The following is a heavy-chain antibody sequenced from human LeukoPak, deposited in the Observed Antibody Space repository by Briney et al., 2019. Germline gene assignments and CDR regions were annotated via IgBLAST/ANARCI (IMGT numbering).Heavy chain of an antibody. D-gene: IGHD3-10*01. J-gene: IGHJ6*03. V-gene: IGHV3-7*01. Sequence: PGGSLRLSCAASGFTFSSYWMSWVRQAPGKGLEWVANIKQDGSEKYYVDSVKGRFTISRDNAKNSLYLQMNSLRAEDTAVYYCAKDHGSGSYYYYYYYMDVWGKGTTVTISS. CDR2: IKQDGSEK. CDR1: GFTFSSYW. CDR3: AKDHGSGSYYYYYYYMDV.